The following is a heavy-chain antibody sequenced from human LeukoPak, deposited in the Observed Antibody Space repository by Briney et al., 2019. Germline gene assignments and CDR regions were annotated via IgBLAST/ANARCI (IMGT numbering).Heavy chain of an antibody. Sequence: SETLSLTCTVSGDSISSYYFNWIRQPAGKGLEWLGRIYTSGTTYYNPSLKSRLTMSVDTSKNQFSLKLRSVTAADTALYFCALLGSSALDYWGQGVLVTVS. CDR3: ALLGSSALDY. V-gene: IGHV4-4*07. D-gene: IGHD3-22*01. J-gene: IGHJ4*02. CDR1: GDSISSYY. CDR2: IYTSGTT.